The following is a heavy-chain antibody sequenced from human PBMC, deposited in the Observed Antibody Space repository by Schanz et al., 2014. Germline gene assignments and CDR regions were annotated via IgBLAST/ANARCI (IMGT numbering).Heavy chain of an antibody. V-gene: IGHV3-30-3*01. J-gene: IGHJ4*02. D-gene: IGHD6-13*01. Sequence: QVHLEESGGGVVQPGRSLRLSCAASGFTFHTYDMHWVRQAPGKGLEWVAQISHDGHRDFYADSVKGRFTTSRDNGKKSMYLQMNSLRAEDTAVYYCARLDSSSWYPRYWGQGTLVTVSS. CDR2: ISHDGHRD. CDR3: ARLDSSSWYPRY. CDR1: GFTFHTYD.